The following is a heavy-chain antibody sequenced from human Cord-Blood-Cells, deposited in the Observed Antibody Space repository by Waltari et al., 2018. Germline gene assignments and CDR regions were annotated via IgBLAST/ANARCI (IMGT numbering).Heavy chain of an antibody. V-gene: IGHV4-39*01. J-gene: IGHJ4*02. D-gene: IGHD6-19*01. Sequence: QLQLQESGPGLVQPSETLSLTCTVSGGSIRSSRYYWGWIRQPPGQGLEWIGSIYYNGSTYYNPSLKSRLTISVDTSKNQFSLRLSSVTAADTAVYYCASIAVAGLLFDYWGQGTLVTVSS. CDR1: GGSIRSSRYY. CDR3: ASIAVAGLLFDY. CDR2: IYYNGST.